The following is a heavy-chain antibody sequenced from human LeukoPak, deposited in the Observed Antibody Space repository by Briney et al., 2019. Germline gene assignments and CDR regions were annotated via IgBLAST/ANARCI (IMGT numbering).Heavy chain of an antibody. CDR1: GFTFSSYG. Sequence: PGGSLRLSCAASGFTFSSYGMHWVRQAPGKGLEWVAFIRYDGSNKYYADSVKGRFTISRDNSKNTLYLQMNSLRAEDTAVYYCAKDPRYYYDSSGYLLWGQGTLVTVSS. CDR2: IRYDGSNK. V-gene: IGHV3-30*02. CDR3: AKDPRYYYDSSGYLL. D-gene: IGHD3-22*01. J-gene: IGHJ4*02.